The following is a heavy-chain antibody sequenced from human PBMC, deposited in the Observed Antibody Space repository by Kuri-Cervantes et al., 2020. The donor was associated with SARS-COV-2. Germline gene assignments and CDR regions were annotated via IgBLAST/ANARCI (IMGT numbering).Heavy chain of an antibody. CDR2: IHHSGTT. Sequence: SETLSLTCTVSGGSISSTSYYWGWTRQPPGKGLEWIGTIHHSGTTYYNPSLESRVTISVDTSQNLLPLELTSVSAADTAVYYCARPLAGGTGSSDAFDFWGQGTLVTVSS. CDR3: ARPLAGGTGSSDAFDF. J-gene: IGHJ3*01. D-gene: IGHD3-10*01. CDR1: GGSISSTSYY. V-gene: IGHV4-39*01.